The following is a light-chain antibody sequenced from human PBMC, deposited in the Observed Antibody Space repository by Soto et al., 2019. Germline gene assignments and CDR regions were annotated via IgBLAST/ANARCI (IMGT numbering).Light chain of an antibody. Sequence: QSVLTQPPSASGTPGQRVTISCSGSSSNIGGNIVNWYQQLPGTAPKLLIFGNDQRPSRVPDRFSGSKSGTSASLAISGLQSEDEANYYCAAWDDSLNGVVFGGGTKLTVL. CDR2: GND. CDR1: SSNIGGNI. J-gene: IGLJ2*01. CDR3: AAWDDSLNGVV. V-gene: IGLV1-44*01.